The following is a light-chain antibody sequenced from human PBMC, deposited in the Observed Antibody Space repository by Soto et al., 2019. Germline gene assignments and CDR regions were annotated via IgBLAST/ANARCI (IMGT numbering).Light chain of an antibody. V-gene: IGLV2-11*01. Sequence: QSVLTQPRSVSGSPGQSVTISCTGTSSDVGGYNYVSWYQQHPGKAPKLMIYDVSKRPSGVPDRFSGSKSGNTASLTISGLQAEDEADYYCGSYAGSYSWVFGGGTKVTVL. CDR3: GSYAGSYSWV. CDR1: SSDVGGYNY. J-gene: IGLJ3*02. CDR2: DVS.